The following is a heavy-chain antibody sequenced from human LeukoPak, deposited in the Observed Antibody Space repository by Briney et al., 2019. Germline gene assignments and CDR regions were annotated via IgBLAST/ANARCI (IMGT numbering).Heavy chain of an antibody. D-gene: IGHD5-12*01. V-gene: IGHV4-39*07. Sequence: SGTLSLTCTVSGGSISSSSYYWGWIRQPPGKGLEWIGSIYYSGSTNYNPSLKSRVTISVDTSKNQFSLKLNSVTAADTAVYYCARVYGSGYDFRGAFDIWGQGTMVTVSS. CDR3: ARVYGSGYDFRGAFDI. CDR2: IYYSGST. J-gene: IGHJ3*02. CDR1: GGSISSSSYY.